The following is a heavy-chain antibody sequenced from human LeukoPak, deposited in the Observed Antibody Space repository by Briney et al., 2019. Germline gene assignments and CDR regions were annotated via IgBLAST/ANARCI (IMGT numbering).Heavy chain of an antibody. D-gene: IGHD6-6*01. CDR3: ARDGHIAARPDAFDI. CDR2: ISSSSSYI. J-gene: IGHJ3*02. CDR1: GFTFSSYS. Sequence: GGSLRLSCAASGFTFSSYSMNWVRQAPGKGLEWVSSISSSSSYIYYADSVKGRFTISRDNAKNSLYLQMNSLRAEDTAVYYCARDGHIAARPDAFDIWGQGTMVTVSS. V-gene: IGHV3-21*01.